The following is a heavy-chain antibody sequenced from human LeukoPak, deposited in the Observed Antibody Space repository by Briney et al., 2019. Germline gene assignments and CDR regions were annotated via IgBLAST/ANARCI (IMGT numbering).Heavy chain of an antibody. D-gene: IGHD6-19*01. V-gene: IGHV4-59*01. Sequence: TSETLSLTCAVSGASISGWYWSWIRQPPGKGLEWIGYVYGSGYTNYNPSLKSRVTMTIDTSKNHFSLKLTSVTAADTATYYCARETSLAGFASGLGFNYWGQGILVTVSS. J-gene: IGHJ4*02. CDR2: VYGSGYT. CDR1: GASISGWY. CDR3: ARETSLAGFASGLGFNY.